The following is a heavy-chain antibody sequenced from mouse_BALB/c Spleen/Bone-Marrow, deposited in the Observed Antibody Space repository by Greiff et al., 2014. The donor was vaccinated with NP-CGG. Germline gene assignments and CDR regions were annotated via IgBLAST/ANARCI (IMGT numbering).Heavy chain of an antibody. D-gene: IGHD2-14*01. CDR3: TGRYGWFAY. J-gene: IGHJ3*01. V-gene: IGHV14-3*02. Sequence: VQLQQSGAELVKPGASVKLSCTASGFNIKDTYMHSVKQRPEQGLEWIGRIDPANGNTKYDPRFQGKATITADASSNTAYLQLSSLTSEDTAVYYCTGRYGWFAYWGQGTLVTVSA. CDR1: GFNIKDTY. CDR2: IDPANGNT.